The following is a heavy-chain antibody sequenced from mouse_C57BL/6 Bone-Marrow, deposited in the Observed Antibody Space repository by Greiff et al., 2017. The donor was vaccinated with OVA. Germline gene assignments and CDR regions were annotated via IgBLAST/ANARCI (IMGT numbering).Heavy chain of an antibody. CDR2: ISYDGSN. J-gene: IGHJ2*01. D-gene: IGHD1-1*01. CDR3: AYYYYGSSSWYFDY. Sequence: VQLVESGPGLVKPSQSLSLTCSVTGYSITSGYYWNWIRQFPGNKLEWMGNISYDGSNNYNPSLKNRISITRDTSKNQFFLKLNSVTTEDTATYYCAYYYYGSSSWYFDYWGQGTTLTVSS. CDR1: GYSITSGYY. V-gene: IGHV3-6*01.